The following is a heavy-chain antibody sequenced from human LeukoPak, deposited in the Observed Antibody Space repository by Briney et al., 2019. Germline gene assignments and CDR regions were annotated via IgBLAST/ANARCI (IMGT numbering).Heavy chain of an antibody. D-gene: IGHD1-14*01. CDR1: GNTFSSNI. Sequence: ASVKVSCKTSGNTFSSNIINWVRQAPGQRLDWMGWINAGNGNTKYSEKLQGRVTITRDTSASTVYMEMSSLRSEDTAVCYCARERPTTTAFHVWGQGTMVTVS. CDR3: ARERPTTTAFHV. J-gene: IGHJ3*01. CDR2: INAGNGNT. V-gene: IGHV1-3*01.